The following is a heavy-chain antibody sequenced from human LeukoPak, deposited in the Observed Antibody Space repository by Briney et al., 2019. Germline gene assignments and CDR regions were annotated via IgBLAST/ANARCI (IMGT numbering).Heavy chain of an antibody. D-gene: IGHD1-1*01. CDR3: SLDWGTTGQTGWFLYY. CDR1: GCTFSTYG. J-gene: IGHJ4*02. Sequence: GGSLRLSCAPSGCTFSTYGMQSPRQAPGKGLEWVAIIWYDGSNKYYADSVKGRFTISRDNSKNTLYLQMNSLRAEDTAVYYCSLDWGTTGQTGWFLYYWGQGTLVTVSS. CDR2: IWYDGSNK. V-gene: IGHV3-33*03.